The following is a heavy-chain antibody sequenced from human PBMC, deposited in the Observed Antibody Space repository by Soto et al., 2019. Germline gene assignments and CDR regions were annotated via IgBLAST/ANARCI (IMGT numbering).Heavy chain of an antibody. V-gene: IGHV1-58*01. Sequence: VQSGPEVKKPGTSVKVSCKASGFTFTSSAVQWVRQARGQRLEWIGWIVVGSGNTNYAQKFQERVTITRDMSTSTAYRELSSLRSEDTAVYYCAAEYDSSGYYWGYWGQGTLVTVSS. CDR1: GFTFTSSA. CDR3: AAEYDSSGYYWGY. D-gene: IGHD3-22*01. CDR2: IVVGSGNT. J-gene: IGHJ4*02.